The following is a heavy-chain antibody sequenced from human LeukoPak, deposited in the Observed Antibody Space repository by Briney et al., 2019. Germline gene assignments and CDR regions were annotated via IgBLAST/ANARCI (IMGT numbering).Heavy chain of an antibody. Sequence: PGGSLRLSCTASGFTVNDHAMHWVRQVPGKGLEWVSGIYWNSVDVGYADSVKGRFIISRDNAKNSLYLQMNSLLPEDSALYYYGKDVSAGGLDYWGRGTLVTVSS. J-gene: IGHJ4*02. CDR3: GKDVSAGGLDY. D-gene: IGHD6-13*01. CDR1: GFTVNDHA. V-gene: IGHV3-9*01. CDR2: IYWNSVDV.